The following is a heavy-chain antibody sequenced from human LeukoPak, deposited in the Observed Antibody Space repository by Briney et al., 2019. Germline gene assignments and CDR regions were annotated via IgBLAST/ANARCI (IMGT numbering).Heavy chain of an antibody. CDR3: AKGGWLDD. Sequence: GGSLRLSCAASGFNFNKYDMTWARQAPGKGLEWVSTITGRSDKTYYTDSVKGRFVTSRDNSKDTQYLQMNSLRAEDTALYYCAKGGWLDDLGQGALVTVSS. CDR1: GFNFNKYD. CDR2: ITGRSDKT. J-gene: IGHJ4*02. V-gene: IGHV3-23*01. D-gene: IGHD6-19*01.